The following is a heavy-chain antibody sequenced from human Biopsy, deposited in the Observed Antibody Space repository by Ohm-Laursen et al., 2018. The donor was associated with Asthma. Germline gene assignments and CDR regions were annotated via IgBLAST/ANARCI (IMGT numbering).Heavy chain of an antibody. CDR1: GGTFSNFA. CDR2: IMTVFGTT. J-gene: IGHJ6*02. CDR3: ARCQVGYSSGWSLLLKKIYYSGMDV. D-gene: IGHD6-19*01. Sequence: SSVKVSCKAPGGTFSNFAISWVRQAPGQGREWLGGIMTVFGTTNYAKKFQGRVTITADESTSTAYMEVTSLRSEDTAIYYCARCQVGYSSGWSLLLKKIYYSGMDVWGQGTAVTVSS. V-gene: IGHV1-69*01.